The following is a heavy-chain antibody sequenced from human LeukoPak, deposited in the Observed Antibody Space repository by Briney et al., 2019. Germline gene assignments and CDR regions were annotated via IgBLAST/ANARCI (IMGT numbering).Heavy chain of an antibody. Sequence: SETLSLTCTISGDSISSDSYSWGWIRQPPGKGLEWIGYIYHTGNTYYKSSLESRVAISLDRAKNQFSLKLSSVTAADTAVYYCARARLRLSFSFDYWGQGTLVTVSS. CDR3: ARARLRLSFSFDY. D-gene: IGHD4/OR15-4a*01. CDR1: GDSISSDSYS. J-gene: IGHJ4*02. CDR2: IYHTGNT. V-gene: IGHV4-30-2*01.